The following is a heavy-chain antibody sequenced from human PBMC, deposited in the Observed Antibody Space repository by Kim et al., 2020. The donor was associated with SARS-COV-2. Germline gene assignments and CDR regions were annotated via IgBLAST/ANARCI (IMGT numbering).Heavy chain of an antibody. V-gene: IGHV1-8*01. CDR2: MNPNSGNT. CDR1: GYTFTSYD. J-gene: IGHJ6*02. D-gene: IGHD3-3*01. CDR3: ARSDSPPGTPTIFGVVTSRPYYYYGMDV. Sequence: ASVKVSCKASGYTFTSYDINWVRQATGQGLEWMGWMNPNSGNTGYAQKFQGRVTMTRNTSISTAYMELSSLRSEDTAVYYCARSDSPPGTPTIFGVVTSRPYYYYGMDVWGQGTTVTVSS.